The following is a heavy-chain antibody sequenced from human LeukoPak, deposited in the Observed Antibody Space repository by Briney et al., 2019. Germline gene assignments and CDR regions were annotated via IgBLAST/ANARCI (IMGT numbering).Heavy chain of an antibody. CDR2: INQDGSEK. CDR1: GLTVNTYW. CDR3: AKLPSTGWYAGGNWFDP. V-gene: IGHV3-7*05. J-gene: IGHJ5*02. Sequence: GGSLGFACAASGLTVNTYWISWVRQAPGKGLEWLATINQDGSEKYYVDSVKGRFTISRDNAKNSLFLRMNSLRAEDTAVFYCAKLPSTGWYAGGNWFDPWGQGTLVTVSS. D-gene: IGHD6-19*01.